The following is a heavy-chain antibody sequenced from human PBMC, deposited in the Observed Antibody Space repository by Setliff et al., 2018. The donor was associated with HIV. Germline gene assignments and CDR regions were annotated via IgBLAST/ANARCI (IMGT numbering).Heavy chain of an antibody. J-gene: IGHJ4*02. CDR3: ARGSSWPYYFDY. V-gene: IGHV4-61*02. Sequence: SETLSLTCSVSGGSISSGSYYWSWIRQPAGKGLEWMGRIYTSGSANYNPSLKSRVTISVDTSKNQFSLKMSSVTAADTAVYYCARGSSWPYYFDYWGQGTLVTGSS. D-gene: IGHD6-13*01. CDR1: GGSISSGSYY. CDR2: IYTSGSA.